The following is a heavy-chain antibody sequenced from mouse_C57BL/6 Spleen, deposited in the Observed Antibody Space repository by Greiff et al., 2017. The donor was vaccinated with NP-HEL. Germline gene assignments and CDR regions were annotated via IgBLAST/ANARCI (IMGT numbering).Heavy chain of an antibody. CDR3: ASAPVAMDY. V-gene: IGHV1-50*01. CDR1: GYTFTSYW. Sequence: QVQLRQPGAELVKPGASVKLSCKASGYTFTSYWMQWVKQRPGQGLEWIGEIDPSDSYTNYNQKFKGKATLTVDTSSSTAYMQLSSLTSEDSAVYYCASAPVAMDYWGQGTSVTVSS. J-gene: IGHJ4*01. D-gene: IGHD6-1*01. CDR2: IDPSDSYT.